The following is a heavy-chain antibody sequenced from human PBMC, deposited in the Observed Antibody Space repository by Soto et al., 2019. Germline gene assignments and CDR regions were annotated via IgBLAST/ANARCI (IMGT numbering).Heavy chain of an antibody. V-gene: IGHV1-3*01. CDR2: INAANGNV. CDR3: ARAVGQFDP. D-gene: IGHD6-19*01. CDR1: GYTFSRYA. Sequence: QVQLVQSGAEVKKPGASVKVSCKASGYTFSRYALHWVRQAPGQRLEWMGWINAANGNVKYSQKFQGRVTITRDTAASTVYMELSSLRSEDTAVYYCARAVGQFDPWGQGTLVTVSS. J-gene: IGHJ5*02.